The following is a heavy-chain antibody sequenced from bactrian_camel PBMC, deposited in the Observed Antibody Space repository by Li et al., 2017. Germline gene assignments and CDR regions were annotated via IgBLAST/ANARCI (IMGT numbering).Heavy chain of an antibody. Sequence: HVQLVESGGALVQPGGSLRLSCAASGFTFSTYWMNWVRQAPGKGLEWVSEIHYSGGRAHYADFVKGRFTISRDNAKNTVYLQMNSLVSEDTALYYCATDEMYYKENDLVFGYWGQGTQVTVS. CDR1: GFTFSTYW. J-gene: IGHJ6*01. D-gene: IGHD2*01. CDR3: ATDEMYYKENDLVFGY. V-gene: IGHV3S1*01. CDR2: IHYSGGRA.